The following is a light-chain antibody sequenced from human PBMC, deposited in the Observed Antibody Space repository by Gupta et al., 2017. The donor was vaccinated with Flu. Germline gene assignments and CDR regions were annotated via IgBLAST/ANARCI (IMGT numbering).Light chain of an antibody. J-gene: IGLJ1*01. CDR1: SSDVGGYNY. Sequence: QSAMTQPPSACGSPGQPVTIACTGTSSDVGGYNYVSWYQQHPGKAPKLMIYEVSKRPSGVPDRFSGSKSGNTASLTVSGLQAEDEADYYCSSYAGSNNRYVFGTGTKVTVL. V-gene: IGLV2-8*01. CDR2: EVS. CDR3: SSYAGSNNRYV.